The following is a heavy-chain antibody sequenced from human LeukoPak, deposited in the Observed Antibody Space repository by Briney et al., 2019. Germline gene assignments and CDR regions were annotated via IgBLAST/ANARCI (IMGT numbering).Heavy chain of an antibody. V-gene: IGHV4-4*02. J-gene: IGHJ4*02. D-gene: IGHD2-15*01. CDR2: IWHSGST. CDR3: ARHLVAAYLGRNDWDY. Sequence: PSGTLSLTCAVSGGSISKTNWWSWVRQSPGTGLEWIGEIWHSGSTYYNPSLKSRVTISVDTSDNQFSLKVRSVTAADTAVYYCARHLVAAYLGRNDWDYWGQGTLVTVSS. CDR1: GGSISKTNW.